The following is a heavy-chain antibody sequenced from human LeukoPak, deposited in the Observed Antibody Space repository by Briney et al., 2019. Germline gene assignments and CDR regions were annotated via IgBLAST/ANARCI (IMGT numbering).Heavy chain of an antibody. J-gene: IGHJ6*02. CDR2: ISAYNGNT. CDR3: VRAMAPLDTFNYQYAMDV. Sequence: ASVKVSCKASGYTFTSYGISWVRQAPGQGLEWMGWISAYNGNTNYAQKLQGRVTMTTDTSTSTAFMELSSLRSDDTAVYYCVRAMAPLDTFNYQYAMDVWGQGTMVTVSS. V-gene: IGHV1-18*01. D-gene: IGHD5-24*01. CDR1: GYTFTSYG.